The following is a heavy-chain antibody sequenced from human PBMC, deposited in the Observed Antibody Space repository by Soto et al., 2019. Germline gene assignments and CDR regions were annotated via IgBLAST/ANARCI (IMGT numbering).Heavy chain of an antibody. Sequence: ASVKVSCKASGYTFTSYAMHWVRQAPGQRLEWMGWINAGNGNTKYSQKFQGRVTITRDTSASTAYMELSSLRSEDTAVYYCASSLTGYYIYYYYGMDVWGQGTTVTVSS. CDR1: GYTFTSYA. CDR2: INAGNGNT. J-gene: IGHJ6*02. D-gene: IGHD3-9*01. CDR3: ASSLTGYYIYYYYGMDV. V-gene: IGHV1-3*01.